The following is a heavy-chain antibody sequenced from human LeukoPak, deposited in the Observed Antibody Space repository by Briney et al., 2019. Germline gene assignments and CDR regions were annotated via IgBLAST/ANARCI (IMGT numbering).Heavy chain of an antibody. CDR1: GYTFTSYY. CDR3: ARAVTTLWRFDY. J-gene: IGHJ4*02. V-gene: IGHV1-46*03. D-gene: IGHD4-17*01. Sequence: ASVKVSCKASGYTFTSYYMHWVRQAPGQGLEWMGIINSSGGSTSYAQKFQGRVTMTRYRSASTVYMELSSLRSDDTAVYYCARAVTTLWRFDYWGQGTLVTVSS. CDR2: INSSGGST.